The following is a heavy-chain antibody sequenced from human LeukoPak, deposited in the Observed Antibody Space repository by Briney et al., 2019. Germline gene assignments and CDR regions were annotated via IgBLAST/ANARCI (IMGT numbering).Heavy chain of an antibody. J-gene: IGHJ3*02. D-gene: IGHD3-22*01. V-gene: IGHV5-51*01. CDR1: GYSFTSYW. Sequence: GESLKISCKGSGYSFTSYWIGWVRQTPGKGLEWMGIIYPGDSDTRYSPSFQGQVTISADKSISTAYLQWSSLKASDTAMYYCARHYYYDSSGSYAFDIWGQGTMVTVSS. CDR2: IYPGDSDT. CDR3: ARHYYYDSSGSYAFDI.